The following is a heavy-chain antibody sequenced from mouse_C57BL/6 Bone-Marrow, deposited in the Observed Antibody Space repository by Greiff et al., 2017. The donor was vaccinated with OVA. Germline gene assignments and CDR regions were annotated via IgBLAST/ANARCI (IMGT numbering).Heavy chain of an antibody. V-gene: IGHV15-2*01. D-gene: IGHD1-1*01. Sequence: VQLQQSGSELRSPGSSVKLSCKDFDSEVFPIAYMSWVRQKPGHGFEWIGGILPSIGRTIYGEKFEDKATLDADTLSNTAYLELNSLTSEDSAIYYGARRGRGSSSYYAMDYWGQGTSVTVSS. CDR2: ILPSIGRT. J-gene: IGHJ4*01. CDR1: DSEVFPIAY. CDR3: ARRGRGSSSYYAMDY.